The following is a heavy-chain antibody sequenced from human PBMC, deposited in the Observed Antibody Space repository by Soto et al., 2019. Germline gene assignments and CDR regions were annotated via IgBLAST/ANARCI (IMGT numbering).Heavy chain of an antibody. CDR1: GGTFSSHA. CDR3: ARDYGSGDNWFDP. D-gene: IGHD3-10*01. J-gene: IGHJ5*02. CDR2: IIPIFGTA. V-gene: IGHV1-69*13. Sequence: SVKVSCKASGGTFSSHAISSVRLAPGQGLEWMGGIIPIFGTANYAQKFQGRVTITGDESTSTGYMELSSLRSEDTAVYYCARDYGSGDNWFDPWGQGTLVTVSS.